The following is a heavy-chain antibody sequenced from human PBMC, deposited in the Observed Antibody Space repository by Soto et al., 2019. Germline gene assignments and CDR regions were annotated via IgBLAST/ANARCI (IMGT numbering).Heavy chain of an antibody. CDR2: INSDGSST. D-gene: IGHD6-13*01. V-gene: IGHV3-74*01. CDR1: GFTFSSYW. J-gene: IGHJ4*02. CDR3: ARGTYSSSWPPTFDY. Sequence: GGSLRLSCAASGFTFSSYWMHWVRQAPGKGLVWVSRINSDGSSTSYADYVKGRFTISRDNAKNTLYLQMNSLRAEDTAVYYCARGTYSSSWPPTFDYCGQGTLVTVSS.